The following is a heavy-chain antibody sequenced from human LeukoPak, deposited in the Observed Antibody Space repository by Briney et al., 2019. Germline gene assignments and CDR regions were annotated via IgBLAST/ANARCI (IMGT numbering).Heavy chain of an antibody. J-gene: IGHJ4*02. D-gene: IGHD3-22*01. Sequence: GRSLRLSCAASGFTFSSYAMHWVRQAPGKGLEWVAVISYDGSNKYYADSVKGRFTISRDNSKNTLYLQMNSLRAEDTAVYYCASDYDSSGYQYYFDYWGQGTLATVSS. CDR1: GFTFSSYA. CDR2: ISYDGSNK. CDR3: ASDYDSSGYQYYFDY. V-gene: IGHV3-30-3*01.